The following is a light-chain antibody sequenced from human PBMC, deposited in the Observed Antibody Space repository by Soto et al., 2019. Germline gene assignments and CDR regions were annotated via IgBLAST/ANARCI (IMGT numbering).Light chain of an antibody. CDR1: SSDVGAYNY. Sequence: QSVLTQPRSVSGSPGQSVTISCTGTSSDVGAYNYVSWYQQHPGKAPKLMTYDVSKRPSGVPDRFSGSKSGNTASLTISGLQAEDEADYYCCSYVGSYTLVFGGGTKVTVL. CDR3: CSYVGSYTLV. V-gene: IGLV2-11*01. J-gene: IGLJ2*01. CDR2: DVS.